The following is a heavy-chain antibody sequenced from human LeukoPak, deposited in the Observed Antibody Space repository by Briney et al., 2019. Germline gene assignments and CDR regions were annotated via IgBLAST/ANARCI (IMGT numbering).Heavy chain of an antibody. J-gene: IGHJ6*03. CDR2: IRSKANSYAT. CDR3: TRPLYSGSYYDGDYYYYMDV. CDR1: GFTFSGSA. Sequence: GGSLRLSCAASGFTFSGSAMHWVRQASGKGLEWVGRIRSKANSYATAYAASVKGRFTISRDDSKNTAYLQMNSLKTEDTAVYYCTRPLYSGSYYDGDYYYYMDVWGKGTTVTVSS. V-gene: IGHV3-73*01. D-gene: IGHD1-26*01.